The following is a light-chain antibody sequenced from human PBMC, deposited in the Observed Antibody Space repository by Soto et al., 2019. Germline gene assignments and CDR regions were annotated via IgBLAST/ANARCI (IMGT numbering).Light chain of an antibody. J-gene: IGKJ1*01. CDR3: QQYNNWPRT. CDR1: QSVDSN. CDR2: GAS. Sequence: EILMTQSPGTLSVSPGERATLSCRASQSVDSNLAWYQQKPGQAPRLLIYGASARATGISARFSGSGSGTEFTLTISSLQSEDFAVYYCQQYNNWPRTFGQGTKVDIK. V-gene: IGKV3-15*01.